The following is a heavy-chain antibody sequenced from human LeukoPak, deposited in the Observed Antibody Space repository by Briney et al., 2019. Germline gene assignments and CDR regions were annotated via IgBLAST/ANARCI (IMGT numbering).Heavy chain of an antibody. D-gene: IGHD2-21*01. V-gene: IGHV3-7*01. CDR2: IKQDGGEK. CDR1: GFTFSTYS. J-gene: IGHJ6*03. CDR3: ARDLGGARSYYYYMDV. Sequence: PGGSLGLSCAASGFTFSTYSMSWVRQAPGRGLEWVANIKQDGGEKYYVDSVKGRFTISRDNARNSLYLQMNSLRAEDTAVYYCARDLGGARSYYYYMDVWGRGTTVTVSS.